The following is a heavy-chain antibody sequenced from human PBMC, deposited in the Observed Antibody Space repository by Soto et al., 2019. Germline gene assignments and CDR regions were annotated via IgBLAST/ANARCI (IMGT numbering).Heavy chain of an antibody. CDR3: ASRDPGTSVDY. Sequence: PSETLSLTCAVSGGSFTSNNWWTWVRQPPGQGLEWIGEIYRTGSTNYNPSLKSRVTISLDKSENQFSLKVTSLTAADTAVYYCASRDPGTSVDYWGQGTMVTVSS. D-gene: IGHD1-7*01. J-gene: IGHJ4*02. CDR1: GGSFTSNNW. CDR2: IYRTGST. V-gene: IGHV4-4*02.